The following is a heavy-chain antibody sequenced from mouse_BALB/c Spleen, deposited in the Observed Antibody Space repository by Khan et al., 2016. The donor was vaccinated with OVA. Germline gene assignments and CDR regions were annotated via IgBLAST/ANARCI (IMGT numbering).Heavy chain of an antibody. CDR3: ARAEAFYYFDY. CDR1: GYTFTSYW. J-gene: IGHJ2*01. Sequence: QVQLKQSGAELVRPGASVKLSSKTSGYTFTSYWILGVKQRSGQSIEWFARIYPGTDNTYYNELLKEYATLIATKSASAAYMQLSSMKSDASTVYFCARAEAFYYFDYWGQGTTLTVSS. D-gene: IGHD3-2*02. V-gene: IGHV1-76*01. CDR2: IYPGTDNT.